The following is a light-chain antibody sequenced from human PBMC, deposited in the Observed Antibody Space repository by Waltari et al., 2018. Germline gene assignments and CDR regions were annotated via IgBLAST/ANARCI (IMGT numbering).Light chain of an antibody. CDR1: QSVSSSY. V-gene: IGKV3D-20*01. J-gene: IGKJ1*01. CDR3: QQYGSSPWT. Sequence: VLTQSPAALSSPPGESATPPSGASQSVSSSYLAWYQQKPGLAPRLLMYDASNRATGIPDRFTGSGSGTDFTLTISRLEPEDFALYYCQQYGSSPWTFGQGTKVEVK. CDR2: DAS.